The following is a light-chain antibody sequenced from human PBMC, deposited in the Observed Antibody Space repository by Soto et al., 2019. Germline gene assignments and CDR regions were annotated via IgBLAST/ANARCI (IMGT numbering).Light chain of an antibody. CDR1: HSVSSSY. J-gene: IGKJ5*01. CDR2: GAS. CDR3: QQYGSSPPTT. Sequence: EIVLTQSPGTLSLSPGERATLSCRASHSVSSSYLAWYQQKTGQAPRLLIYGASSRATGIPDRFSGSGSGTDFTLTISRLEPEDFAVYYCQQYGSSPPTTFGQGTRLEMK. V-gene: IGKV3-20*01.